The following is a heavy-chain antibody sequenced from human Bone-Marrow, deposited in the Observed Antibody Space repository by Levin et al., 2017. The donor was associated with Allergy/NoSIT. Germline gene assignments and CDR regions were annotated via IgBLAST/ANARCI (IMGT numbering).Heavy chain of an antibody. CDR1: GVSITSGSYY. CDR3: ARVLQYSYYYTDV. V-gene: IGHV4-61*09. D-gene: IGHD2-21*01. Sequence: SETLSLTCTVSGVSITSGSYYWSWIRQPAGKGLEWIGHSYTSGNITYNPSLKSRVTISLDTSKNQFSLKLRSVAAADTAVYYCARVLQYSYYYTDVWGKGTMVTVSS. CDR2: SYTSGNI. J-gene: IGHJ6*03.